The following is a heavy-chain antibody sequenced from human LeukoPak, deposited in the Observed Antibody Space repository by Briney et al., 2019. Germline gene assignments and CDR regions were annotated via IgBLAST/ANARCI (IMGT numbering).Heavy chain of an antibody. J-gene: IGHJ4*02. CDR2: ITTSDGNT. CDR3: ARSVPDYTRFDY. CDR1: GFTFSSYT. V-gene: IGHV3-23*01. Sequence: GGSLRLSCAASGFTFSSYTMSWVRQAPGKGLEWVSTITTSDGNTYYADSVKGRFTVSRDNSKNTLFLQMNSLRAEDTAVYYCARSVPDYTRFDYWGQGALVTVSS. D-gene: IGHD4-11*01.